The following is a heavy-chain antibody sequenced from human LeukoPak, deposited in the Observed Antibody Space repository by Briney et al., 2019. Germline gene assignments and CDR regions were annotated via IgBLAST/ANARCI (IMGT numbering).Heavy chain of an antibody. Sequence: PGGSLRLSCAASGFTFINYAMNWVRQAPGKGLEWVSALSFSGLTTYYADSVRGRFTISRDNSKSTLYLQMNSLRAEDTAVYYCAKDRVGLWFDPWGQGTLVTVSS. CDR2: LSFSGLTT. CDR1: GFTFINYA. J-gene: IGHJ5*02. CDR3: AKDRVGLWFDP. V-gene: IGHV3-23*01. D-gene: IGHD1-26*01.